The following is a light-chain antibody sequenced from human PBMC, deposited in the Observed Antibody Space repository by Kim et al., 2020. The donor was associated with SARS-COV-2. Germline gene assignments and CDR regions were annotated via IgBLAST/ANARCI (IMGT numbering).Light chain of an antibody. J-gene: IGLJ2*01. V-gene: IGLV1-40*01. CDR3: QSFDSRQRV. CDR2: HNT. Sequence: QSVLTQPPSVSGAPGQRVTISCTGNSSNVGAGYDVHWYQQDPGKAPKLLIFHNTRRPSGVPDRFSGSKSATSASLTITGLLAEDEADYFCQSFDSRQRVFGGGTQLTVL. CDR1: SSNVGAGYD.